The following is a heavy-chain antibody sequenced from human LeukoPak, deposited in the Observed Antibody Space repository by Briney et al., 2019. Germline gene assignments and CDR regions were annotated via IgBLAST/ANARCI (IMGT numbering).Heavy chain of an antibody. J-gene: IGHJ3*02. D-gene: IGHD3-10*01. V-gene: IGHV3-48*04. CDR2: ISSSGSTI. Sequence: PGGSLRLSCAASGFTFSSYGMNWVRQAPGKGLEWLSYISSSGSTIYYADSVKGRFTISRDNAKNSLYLQMNSLRAEDTAVYYCARGLYGSGASDIWGQGTMVTVSS. CDR3: ARGLYGSGASDI. CDR1: GFTFSSYG.